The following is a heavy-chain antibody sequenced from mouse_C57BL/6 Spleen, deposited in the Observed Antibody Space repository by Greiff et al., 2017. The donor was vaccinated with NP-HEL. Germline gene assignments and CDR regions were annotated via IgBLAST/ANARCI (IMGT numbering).Heavy chain of an antibody. Sequence: EVHLVESGPGLVKPSQSLSLTCSVTGYSITSGYYWNWIRQFPGNKLEWMGYISYDGSNNYNPSLKNRISITRDTSKNQFFLKLNSVTTEDTATYYCARAYYDYLYAMDYWGQGTSVTVSS. CDR3: ARAYYDYLYAMDY. CDR2: ISYDGSN. J-gene: IGHJ4*01. V-gene: IGHV3-6*01. CDR1: GYSITSGYY. D-gene: IGHD2-4*01.